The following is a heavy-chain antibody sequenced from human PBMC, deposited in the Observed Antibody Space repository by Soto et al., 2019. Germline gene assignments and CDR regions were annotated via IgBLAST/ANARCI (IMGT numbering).Heavy chain of an antibody. J-gene: IGHJ4*02. V-gene: IGHV3-15*01. CDR2: ISFDGETT. CDR1: GFMFNAYG. CDR3: TADHWS. Sequence: TGGSLRLSCAASGFMFNAYGMHWVRQAPGNGLEWVAVISFDGETTDYAAPVEGRFTIARDDSKNTLYLQMSSLKIEDTAVYFCTADHWSWGQGTLVTVSS. D-gene: IGHD3-3*01.